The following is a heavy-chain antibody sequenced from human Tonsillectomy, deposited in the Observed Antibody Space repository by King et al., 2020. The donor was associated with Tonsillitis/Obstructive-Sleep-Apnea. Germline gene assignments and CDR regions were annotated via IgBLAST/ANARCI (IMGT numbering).Heavy chain of an antibody. CDR2: INPSGGST. CDR1: GYTFTSYY. D-gene: IGHD3-22*01. J-gene: IGHJ2*01. Sequence: VQLVESGAEVKKPGASVKVSCKASGYTFTSYYMHWVRQAPGQGLEWMGIINPSGGSTSYAQKFQGRVTMTRDTSTSTVYMELSSLRSEDTAVYYCARTYSYDSSGYPWWYFALWGRGTLVTVSS. V-gene: IGHV1-46*01. CDR3: ARTYSYDSSGYPWWYFAL.